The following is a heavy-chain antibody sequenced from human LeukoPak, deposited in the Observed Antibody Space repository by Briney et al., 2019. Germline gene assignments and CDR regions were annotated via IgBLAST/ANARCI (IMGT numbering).Heavy chain of an antibody. CDR1: GFTFSSYG. D-gene: IGHD4-17*01. CDR3: ARDRGPGYGDYVGDGMDV. V-gene: IGHV3-33*01. Sequence: GGSLRLSCAASGFTFSSYGMHWVRQAPGKGLEWVAAIWYDGSNKYYADSVKGRFTISRDNSKNTLYLQMNSLRAEDTAVYYCARDRGPGYGDYVGDGMDVWGQGTTVTVSS. J-gene: IGHJ6*02. CDR2: IWYDGSNK.